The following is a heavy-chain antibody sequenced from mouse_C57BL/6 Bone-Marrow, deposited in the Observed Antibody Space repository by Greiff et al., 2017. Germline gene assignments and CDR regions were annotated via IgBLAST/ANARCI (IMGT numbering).Heavy chain of an antibody. D-gene: IGHD2-10*01. V-gene: IGHV1-72*01. CDR1: GYTFTSYW. CDR2: LDPYSGGT. Sequence: VQLQQPGAELVKPGASVKLSCKASGYTFTSYWMHWVKQRPGRGLEWIGRLDPYSGGTKYNEKFKSKATLTVDKPSSTAYMQLSSLTSEDSAVYYCARSVLLWEFDYWGQGTTLTVSS. CDR3: ARSVLLWEFDY. J-gene: IGHJ2*01.